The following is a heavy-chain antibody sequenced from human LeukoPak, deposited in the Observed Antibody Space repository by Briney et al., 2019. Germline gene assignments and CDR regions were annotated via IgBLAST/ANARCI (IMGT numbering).Heavy chain of an antibody. CDR3: AKDQPPYYYDSGSYSDLDY. CDR2: ISGSGGST. CDR1: GFTFSSYG. V-gene: IGHV3-23*01. D-gene: IGHD3-10*01. Sequence: GGTLRLSCAASGFTFSSYGMSWVRQAPGKGLEWVSAISGSGGSTYYADSVKGRFTISRDNSKNTLYLQMNSLRVEDTAVYYCAKDQPPYYYDSGSYSDLDYWGQGTLVTVSS. J-gene: IGHJ4*02.